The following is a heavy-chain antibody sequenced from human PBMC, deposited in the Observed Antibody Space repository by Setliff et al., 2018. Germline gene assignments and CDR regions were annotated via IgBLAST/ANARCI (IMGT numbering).Heavy chain of an antibody. CDR3: SRFGLYYEAVYGGGDYYYYGMDV. Sequence: ASVKVSCKASGYTFTGYYMYWVRQAPGQGLEWMGRINPSSGATIYAQKVQGRVTMTTDTSTGTIYTELRSLRADDTAVYYCSRFGLYYEAVYGGGDYYYYGMDVWGQGTTVTVSS. D-gene: IGHD3-16*01. V-gene: IGHV1-2*06. CDR1: GYTFTGYY. CDR2: INPSSGAT. J-gene: IGHJ6*02.